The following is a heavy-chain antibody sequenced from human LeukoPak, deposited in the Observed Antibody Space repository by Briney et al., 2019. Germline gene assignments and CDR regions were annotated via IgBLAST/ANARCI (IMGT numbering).Heavy chain of an antibody. CDR3: ASPGGEMATPDQPPYFDY. V-gene: IGHV1-69*04. D-gene: IGHD5-24*01. CDR1: GGTFSSYA. J-gene: IGHJ4*02. Sequence: SVKVSCKASGGTFSSYAISWVRQAPGQGLEWMGRIIPIFGITNYAQKFQGRVTITADKSTSTAYMELSSLRSEDTAVYYCASPGGEMATPDQPPYFDYWGQGTLVTVSS. CDR2: IIPIFGIT.